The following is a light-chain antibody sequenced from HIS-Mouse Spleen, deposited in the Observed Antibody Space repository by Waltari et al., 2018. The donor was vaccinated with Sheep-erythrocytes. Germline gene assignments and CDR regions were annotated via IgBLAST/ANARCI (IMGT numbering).Light chain of an antibody. CDR3: QQYYSTPLT. J-gene: IGKJ4*01. Sequence: DIVMTQSPDSLAVSLGERATINCKSSQSVLYSSNNKNYLAWYQQKPGQPPKLLIYWASTRESGVPDRFSCSGSGTDFTLTISSLQAEDVAVYCCQQYYSTPLTFGGGTKVEIK. CDR2: WAS. CDR1: QSVLYSSNNKNY. V-gene: IGKV4-1*01.